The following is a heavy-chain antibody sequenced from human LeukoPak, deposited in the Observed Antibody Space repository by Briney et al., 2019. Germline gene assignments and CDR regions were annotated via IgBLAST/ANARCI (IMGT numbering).Heavy chain of an antibody. Sequence: SCKASGYTFSSYAMHWVRQAPGKGLEWVAVISYDGSNKYYADSVKGRFTLSRDNSKNTLYLQMNSLRAEDTAVYYCAKEMTRGVKDFWGQGTLVSVSS. V-gene: IGHV3-30-3*02. CDR3: AKEMTRGVKDF. J-gene: IGHJ4*02. CDR1: GYTFSSYA. D-gene: IGHD3-10*01. CDR2: ISYDGSNK.